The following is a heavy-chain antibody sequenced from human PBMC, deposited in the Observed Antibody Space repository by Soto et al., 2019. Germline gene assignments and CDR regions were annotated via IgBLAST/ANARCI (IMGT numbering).Heavy chain of an antibody. CDR2: IYYSGST. Sequence: SETLSLTCTVSGGSISSYYWSWVRQPPGKGLEWIGYIYYSGSTNYNPSLKSRVTISVDTSKNHFSLKLSSVTASDTAVYYCARSFVPYFDYWGQGTLVTVS. CDR3: ARSFVPYFDY. CDR1: GGSISSYY. D-gene: IGHD6-6*01. J-gene: IGHJ4*02. V-gene: IGHV4-59*01.